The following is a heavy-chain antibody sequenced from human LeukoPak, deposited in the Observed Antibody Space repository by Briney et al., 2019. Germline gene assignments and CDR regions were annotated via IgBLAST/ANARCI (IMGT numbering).Heavy chain of an antibody. Sequence: SETLSLTCTVSGGSISSYYWSWIRQPPGKGLEWIGYIHTSGSTNYNPSLKSRVTISVDTSKNQFSLKLSSVTAADTAVYYCARSDSSGYYPNIYFDYWGQGTLVTVSS. J-gene: IGHJ4*02. V-gene: IGHV4-4*09. D-gene: IGHD3-22*01. CDR2: IHTSGST. CDR1: GGSISSYY. CDR3: ARSDSSGYYPNIYFDY.